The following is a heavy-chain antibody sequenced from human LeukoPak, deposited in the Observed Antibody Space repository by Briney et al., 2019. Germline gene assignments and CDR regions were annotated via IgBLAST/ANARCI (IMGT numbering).Heavy chain of an antibody. J-gene: IGHJ6*02. CDR2: ISSSGSTI. V-gene: IGHV3-11*01. CDR3: ARDWRYCSGGTCYYYYGMDV. CDR1: GFTFSDYH. Sequence: GGSLRLSCAASGFTFSDYHMSWIRQAPGKGLEWVSYISSSGSTIYYADSVKGRFTISRDNSKNSQYLQMNSLRAEDTAVYYCARDWRYCSGGTCYYYYGMDVWGQGTTVTVSS. D-gene: IGHD2-15*01.